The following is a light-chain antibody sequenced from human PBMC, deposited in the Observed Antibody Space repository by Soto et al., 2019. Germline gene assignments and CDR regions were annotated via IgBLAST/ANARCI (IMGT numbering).Light chain of an antibody. CDR2: DAS. Sequence: EIVLTQSPATLSLSPGERATLSCRASQSIRNYLAWYQQKPGQTPRLLIYDASNRAADIPARFSGNGSGTDFTLTISGLEPEDFAAYFCQQRSNWPITFGQGTRLEIK. CDR3: QQRSNWPIT. J-gene: IGKJ5*01. V-gene: IGKV3-11*01. CDR1: QSIRNY.